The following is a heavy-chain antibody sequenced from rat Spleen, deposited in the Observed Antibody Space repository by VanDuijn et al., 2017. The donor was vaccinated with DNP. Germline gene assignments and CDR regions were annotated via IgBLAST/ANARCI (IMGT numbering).Heavy chain of an antibody. CDR1: GFTFSNSG. CDR3: ARPYYYRYSGWFAY. Sequence: EVQLVESGGGLVQPGRSLKVSCAASGFTFSNSGMHWIRQAPKKGLEWVATISTSGSRTYYPDSVKGRFTISRDNAKSSLFLQMNSLRSEDMATYYCARPYYYRYSGWFAYWGQGTLVTVSS. CDR2: ISTSGSRT. J-gene: IGHJ3*01. V-gene: IGHV5-19*01. D-gene: IGHD1-2*01.